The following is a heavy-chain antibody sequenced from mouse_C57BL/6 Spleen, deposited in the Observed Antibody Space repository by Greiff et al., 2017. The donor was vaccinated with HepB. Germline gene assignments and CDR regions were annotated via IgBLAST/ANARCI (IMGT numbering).Heavy chain of an antibody. V-gene: IGHV2-3*01. CDR1: GFSLTSYG. J-gene: IGHJ4*01. CDR2: IWGDGST. D-gene: IGHD2-4*01. Sequence: VMLVDSGPGLVAPSQRLSITCTVSGFSLTSYGVSWVRQPPGKGLEWLGVIWGDGSTNYHSALISRLSISKDNSKSQVFLKLNSLQTDDTATYYCAKASGRLRRDAMDYWGQGTSVTVSS. CDR3: AKASGRLRRDAMDY.